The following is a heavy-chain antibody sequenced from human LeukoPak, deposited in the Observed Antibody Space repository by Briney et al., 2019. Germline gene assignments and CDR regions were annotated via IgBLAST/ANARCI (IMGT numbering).Heavy chain of an antibody. CDR3: ASSLAYCGGDCWFDP. Sequence: ASVKVSCKASGGTFSSYAISWVRQAPGQGLEWMGWINPNSGGTNYAQKFQGRVTMTRDTSISTAYMELSRLRSDDTAVYYCASSLAYCGGDCWFDPWGQGTLVTVSS. J-gene: IGHJ5*02. V-gene: IGHV1-2*02. CDR1: GGTFSSYA. D-gene: IGHD2-21*02. CDR2: INPNSGGT.